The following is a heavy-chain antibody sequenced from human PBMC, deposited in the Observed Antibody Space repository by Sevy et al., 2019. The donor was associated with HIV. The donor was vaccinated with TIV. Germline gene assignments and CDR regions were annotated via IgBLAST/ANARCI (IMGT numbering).Heavy chain of an antibody. Sequence: ASVKVSCKVSGYTLTELSMHWVRQAPGKGLEWMGGFDPEDGETIYAQKFQGRVTMTEDTSTDTVYMELSSLRSEDTAVYYCATGVAANHDAFDIWGQGTMVTVSS. J-gene: IGHJ3*02. CDR1: GYTLTELS. V-gene: IGHV1-24*01. CDR3: ATGVAANHDAFDI. D-gene: IGHD6-19*01. CDR2: FDPEDGET.